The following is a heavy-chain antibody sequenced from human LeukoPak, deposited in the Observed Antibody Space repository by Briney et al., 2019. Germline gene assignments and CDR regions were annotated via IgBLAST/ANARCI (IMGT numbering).Heavy chain of an antibody. Sequence: GGSLRLSCAASGFTFSNYAMSWVRQAPGKGLEWVSAISSSSGSTFYADSVKGRFTISRDNSKKTLYLQMNSLRAEDAAVYYCAKAAYGDYTPFDYWGQGTLVTVSS. J-gene: IGHJ4*02. CDR1: GFTFSNYA. V-gene: IGHV3-23*01. D-gene: IGHD4-17*01. CDR2: ISSSSGST. CDR3: AKAAYGDYTPFDY.